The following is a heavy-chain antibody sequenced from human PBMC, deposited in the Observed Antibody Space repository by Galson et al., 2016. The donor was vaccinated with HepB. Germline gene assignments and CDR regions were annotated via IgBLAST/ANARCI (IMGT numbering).Heavy chain of an antibody. J-gene: IGHJ4*01. CDR3: AGHVAVSGTRGFDS. CDR1: GDSITPNW. D-gene: IGHD3-3*01. V-gene: IGHV4/OR15-8*02. CDR2: IHHSGTT. Sequence: SETLSLTCVVSGDSITPNWWSWVRQPPGKGLDWIGEIHHSGTTYFNPSLNGRITISLDKSRNLLSLLPTSVTAADTAVYYCAGHVAVSGTRGFDSWGQGILVTVSS.